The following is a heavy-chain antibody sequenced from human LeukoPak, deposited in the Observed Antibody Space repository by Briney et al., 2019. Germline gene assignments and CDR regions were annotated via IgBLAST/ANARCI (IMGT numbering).Heavy chain of an antibody. V-gene: IGHV4-31*03. D-gene: IGHD3-3*01. CDR3: ARSAGDAYYDFWSGYYPQTFFDY. Sequence: SQTLSLTCTVSGGSISSGGYYWSWIRQHPGKGLEWIGYIYYSGSTYYNPSLKSRVTISVDTSKNQFSLKLRSVTAADTAVYYCARSAGDAYYDFWSGYYPQTFFDYWGQGTLVTVSS. CDR1: GGSISSGGYY. CDR2: IYYSGST. J-gene: IGHJ4*02.